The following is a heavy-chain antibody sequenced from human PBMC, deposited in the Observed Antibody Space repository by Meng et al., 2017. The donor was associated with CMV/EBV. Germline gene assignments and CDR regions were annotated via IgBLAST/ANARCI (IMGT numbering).Heavy chain of an antibody. CDR3: ARGGLYYYDSSGHFDY. D-gene: IGHD3-22*01. V-gene: IGHV4-4*07. Sequence: QVQLQESGPGLVKPSETLSLTCPVSGGSISSYYWSWIRQPAGKGLEWIGRIYTSGSTNYNPSLKSRVTMSVDTSKNQFSLKLSSVTAADTAVYYCARGGLYYYDSSGHFDYWGQGTLVTVSS. CDR1: GGSISSYY. J-gene: IGHJ4*02. CDR2: IYTSGST.